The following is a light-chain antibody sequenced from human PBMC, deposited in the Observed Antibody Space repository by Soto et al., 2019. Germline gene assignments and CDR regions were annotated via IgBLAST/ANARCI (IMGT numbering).Light chain of an antibody. Sequence: ELVLTQSPGTLSLSPGERATLSCRASQSVSSNLAWYQQKTGQAPRLLIYGESTRATGIPARLSGSGSGTELTLTISRLQSEDFAVYYCQKYNNWPKTXGQGTKVDIK. V-gene: IGKV3-15*01. J-gene: IGKJ1*01. CDR3: QKYNNWPKT. CDR2: GES. CDR1: QSVSSN.